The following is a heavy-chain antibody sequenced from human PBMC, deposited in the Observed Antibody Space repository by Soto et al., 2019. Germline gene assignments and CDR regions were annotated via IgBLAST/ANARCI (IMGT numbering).Heavy chain of an antibody. CDR3: ARDFGRHRIDY. D-gene: IGHD2-15*01. Sequence: QLQLRESGPRLVKPSETLSLTCSVSGGSITSGTYYWGGVRQTPGKGLEWIGTIDYGGTTYYNPSLRSRLTISIDKSKNQYSLRLTSVTAADTAVYYCARDFGRHRIDYWGQGALVTVSS. V-gene: IGHV4-39*02. J-gene: IGHJ4*02. CDR1: GGSITSGTYY. CDR2: IDYGGTT.